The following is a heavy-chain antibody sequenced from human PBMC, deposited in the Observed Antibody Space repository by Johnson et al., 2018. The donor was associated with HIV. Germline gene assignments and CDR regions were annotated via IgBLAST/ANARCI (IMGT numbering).Heavy chain of an antibody. CDR2: IKSVGDDETK. CDR3: TKGLSSGKGAFDI. CDR1: GFTFTNSW. Sequence: MLLVESGGGLIQPGGSLRLSCVASGFTFTNSWMSWVRQAPGKGLEWVGGIKSVGDDETKDYASPVKGRFTISSDDSKTTLYLQMNSLKTADTAVYYCTKGLSSGKGAFDIWGQGTMVTVSS. J-gene: IGHJ3*02. V-gene: IGHV3-15*01. D-gene: IGHD5-12*01.